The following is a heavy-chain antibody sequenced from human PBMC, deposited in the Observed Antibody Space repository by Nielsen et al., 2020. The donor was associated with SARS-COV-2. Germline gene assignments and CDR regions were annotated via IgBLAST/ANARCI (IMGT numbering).Heavy chain of an antibody. CDR1: GFSLNTPGVG. D-gene: IGHD1-1*01. Sequence: SGPTLVKPTQSLTLTCTFSGFSLNTPGVGVAWIRQPPGKALEWLALIYWNGDDDYNPSLKTRLTINKDASKSQVVLTVATVDPVDTATYYCARTIRTTTWHRVFYFDIWGQGSLVTVSS. CDR2: IYWNGDD. J-gene: IGHJ4*02. CDR3: ARTIRTTTWHRVFYFDI. V-gene: IGHV2-5*01.